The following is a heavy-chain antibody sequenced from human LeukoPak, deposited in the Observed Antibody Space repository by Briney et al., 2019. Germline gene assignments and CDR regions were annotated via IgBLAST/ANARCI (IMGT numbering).Heavy chain of an antibody. CDR2: IYWDEDK. CDR3: AHTRGGYREFDY. CDR1: GFSLSTSGVG. Sequence: SGPTLVKPTQTLTLTCTFSGFSLSTSGVGVGWIRQPPGKALEWLAIIYWDEDKRYSPSLKSSRTLTKDTPKNQVVLNMTNMDPVDTATYYCAHTRGGYREFDYLGQGTLVTVSS. J-gene: IGHJ4*02. V-gene: IGHV2-5*02. D-gene: IGHD5-18*01.